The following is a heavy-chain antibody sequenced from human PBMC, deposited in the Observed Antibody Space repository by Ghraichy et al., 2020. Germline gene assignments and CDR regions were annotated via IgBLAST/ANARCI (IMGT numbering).Heavy chain of an antibody. J-gene: IGHJ4*02. D-gene: IGHD1-26*01. Sequence: GGSLRLSCAASGFTFSSYVMHWVRQAPGKGLEWVAVISNDGTHKYYVDSVKGRFTISRDNSNNTVYLQMNSLRVDDTAVYYCAKKDETSGSLDYWGQGTLVTVSS. V-gene: IGHV3-30*18. CDR3: AKKDETSGSLDY. CDR2: ISNDGTHK. CDR1: GFTFSSYV.